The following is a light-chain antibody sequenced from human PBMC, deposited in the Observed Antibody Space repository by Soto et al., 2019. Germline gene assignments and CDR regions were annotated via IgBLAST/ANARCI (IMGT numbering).Light chain of an antibody. CDR2: ATS. V-gene: IGKV1-39*01. J-gene: IGKJ3*01. CDR3: QQSYSTPA. CDR1: QNINKY. Sequence: DIQMTQSPSSLSASVGDRVTITCRTSQNINKYLSWYQQKPGKAPKLLIYATSTLQSGVPSRFSGSGSGTDFTLTISSLQPEDFATYYCQQSYSTPAFGPGTKVDIK.